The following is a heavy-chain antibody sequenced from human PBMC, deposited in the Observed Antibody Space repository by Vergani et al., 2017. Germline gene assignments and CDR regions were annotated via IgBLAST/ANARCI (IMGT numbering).Heavy chain of an antibody. CDR2: IFSSGTT. J-gene: IGHJ4*02. CDR3: ARGSRAEGGSGPDK. V-gene: IGHV4-61*10. CDR1: GGSVRTSIGYY. Sequence: QVRLQESGPGLVKPSETLSLSCTVSGGSVRTSIGYYWTWIRQPAGKTLEWIGEIFSSGTTNYNPSFKNRVTMSVDTSKNQFSLKLNSVTAADTAVYYCARGSRAEGGSGPDKWGQGTLVTVSS. D-gene: IGHD6-13*01.